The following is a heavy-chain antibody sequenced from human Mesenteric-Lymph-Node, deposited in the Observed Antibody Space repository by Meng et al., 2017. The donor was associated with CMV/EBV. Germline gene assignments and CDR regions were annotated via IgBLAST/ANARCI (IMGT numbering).Heavy chain of an antibody. J-gene: IGHJ4*02. CDR3: VRVLVVIDFDY. CDR2: IRYDGSNK. Sequence: GESLKISCAASGFTFSRYWMSWVRQAPGKGLEWLAFIRYDGSNKYFADSVKGRFTISRDNSKNTLYLQMNSLRAEDTAVYYCVRVLVVIDFDYWGQGTLVTVSS. D-gene: IGHD3-22*01. CDR1: GFTFSRYW. V-gene: IGHV3-30*02.